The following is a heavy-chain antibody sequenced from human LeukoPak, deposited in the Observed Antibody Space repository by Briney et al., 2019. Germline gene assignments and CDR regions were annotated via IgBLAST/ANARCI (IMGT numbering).Heavy chain of an antibody. CDR2: IYYSGST. CDR1: GGSISSSSYY. CDR3: ARQGGGYDPYYYNYMDV. D-gene: IGHD5-12*01. J-gene: IGHJ6*03. Sequence: SETLSLTCTVSGGSISSSSYYWGWIRQPPGKGLEWIGSIYYSGSTYYNPSLRSRVTISVDTSKNQFSLKLSSVTAADTAVYYCARQGGGYDPYYYNYMDVWGKGTTVTVSS. V-gene: IGHV4-39*01.